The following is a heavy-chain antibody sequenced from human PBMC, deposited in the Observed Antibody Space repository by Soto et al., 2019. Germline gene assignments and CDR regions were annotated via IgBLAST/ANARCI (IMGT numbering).Heavy chain of an antibody. Sequence: GGSLRLSCAASGFTFSSYSMNWVRQAPGKGLEWVSSISSSSSYIYYADSVKGRFTISRDNSKNTLYLQMNSLRAEDTAVYYCAKDYDYVWGSYRYYYYYGMDVWGQGTTVTVSS. D-gene: IGHD3-16*02. V-gene: IGHV3-21*04. J-gene: IGHJ6*02. CDR3: AKDYDYVWGSYRYYYYYGMDV. CDR1: GFTFSSYS. CDR2: ISSSSSYI.